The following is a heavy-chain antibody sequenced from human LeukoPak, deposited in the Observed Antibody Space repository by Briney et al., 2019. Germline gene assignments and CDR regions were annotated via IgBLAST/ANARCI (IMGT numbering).Heavy chain of an antibody. J-gene: IGHJ4*02. CDR1: GFTFSSYS. CDR3: ASNGDSSLLFDY. V-gene: IGHV3-21*01. D-gene: IGHD4-17*01. CDR2: ISSSSSYI. Sequence: GGSLRLSCAASGFTFSSYSMNWVRQAPGKGLEWVSSISSSSSYIYYADSVKGRFTVSRDNAKNSLYLQMNSLRAEDTAVYYCASNGDSSLLFDYWGQGTLVTVSS.